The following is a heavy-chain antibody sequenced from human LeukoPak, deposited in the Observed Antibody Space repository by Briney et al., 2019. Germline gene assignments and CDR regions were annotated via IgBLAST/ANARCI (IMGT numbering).Heavy chain of an antibody. CDR1: GFTFSSLW. CDR2: INQDGGTT. CDR3: TKDRQGPNQYHTDV. Sequence: PGGSLRLSCAASGFTFSSLWMSWVRQAPGRGPEWVANINQDGGTTYYVASMKGRFTISRDNAKNSLSLQMSSLRAEDTAVYYCTKDRQGPNQYHTDVWGKGTTVTVSS. J-gene: IGHJ6*03. V-gene: IGHV3-7*01.